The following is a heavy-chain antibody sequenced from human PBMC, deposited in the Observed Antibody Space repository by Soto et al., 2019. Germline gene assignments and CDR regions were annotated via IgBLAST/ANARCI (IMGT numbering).Heavy chain of an antibody. CDR1: GFTVSSFY. Sequence: GGALRLSCAASGFTVSSFYMSWVRQAPGKGLEWVSVIYTAGSADFADSVKGRFTISRDNSKNTLYLQMSSLRAEDTAVYYCARVPSSSYHYFDYWGQGTLVTVSS. CDR2: IYTAGSA. J-gene: IGHJ4*02. D-gene: IGHD6-13*01. V-gene: IGHV3-66*01. CDR3: ARVPSSSYHYFDY.